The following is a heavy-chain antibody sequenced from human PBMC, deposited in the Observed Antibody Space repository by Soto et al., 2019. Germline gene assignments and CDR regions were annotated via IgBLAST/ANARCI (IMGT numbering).Heavy chain of an antibody. Sequence: PSETLSLTCTVSGGSISSSSYYWGWIRQPPGKGLEWIGSIYYSGSTYYNPSLKSRVTISVDTSKNQFSLKLSSVTAADTAVYYCARPSGLRLGYCSGGSCYSGENWFDPWGQGTLVTVSS. CDR1: GGSISSSSYY. V-gene: IGHV4-39*01. D-gene: IGHD2-15*01. J-gene: IGHJ5*02. CDR2: IYYSGST. CDR3: ARPSGLRLGYCSGGSCYSGENWFDP.